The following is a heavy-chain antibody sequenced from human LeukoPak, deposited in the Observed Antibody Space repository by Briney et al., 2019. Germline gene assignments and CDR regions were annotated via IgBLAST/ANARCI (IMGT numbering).Heavy chain of an antibody. J-gene: IGHJ5*02. V-gene: IGHV4-59*01. CDR2: IYYSGST. Sequence: SETLSLTCTVSGGSISSYYWSLIRQPPGKGLEWIGFIYYSGSTSYNPSLKSRVTISVDTSKNQFSLQLSSVTAADTAVYYCARTAGSSSWTTWGQGTLVTVSS. CDR3: ARTAGSSSWTT. CDR1: GGSISSYY. D-gene: IGHD6-13*01.